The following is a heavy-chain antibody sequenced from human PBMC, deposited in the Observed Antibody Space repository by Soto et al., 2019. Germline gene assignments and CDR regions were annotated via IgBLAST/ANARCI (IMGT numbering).Heavy chain of an antibody. CDR1: SGSISSSNW. CDR3: AREVVVVVAATHYYYMDV. V-gene: IGHV4-4*02. J-gene: IGHJ6*03. Sequence: QVQLQESGPGLVKPSGTLSLTCAVSSGSISSSNWWSWVRQPPGKGLEWIGEIYHSGSTNYNPSRKSRVTISVDKYKNQFSLKLSSVTAADTAVYYCAREVVVVVAATHYYYMDVWGKGTTVTVSS. CDR2: IYHSGST. D-gene: IGHD2-15*01.